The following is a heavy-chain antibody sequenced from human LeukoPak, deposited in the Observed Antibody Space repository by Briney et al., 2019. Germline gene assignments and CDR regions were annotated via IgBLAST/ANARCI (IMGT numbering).Heavy chain of an antibody. CDR1: GFAFSDYA. V-gene: IGHV3-48*02. D-gene: IGHD6-13*01. Sequence: PGGSLRLSCAASGFAFSDYAMNWVRQAPGKGLEWVSYISSSSGTIYYADSVKGRFTTSRDNAKNSLYLQMNNLRDEDTAVYYCARGGSSCFDSWGQGTLVTVSS. CDR3: ARGGSSCFDS. CDR2: ISSSSGTI. J-gene: IGHJ4*02.